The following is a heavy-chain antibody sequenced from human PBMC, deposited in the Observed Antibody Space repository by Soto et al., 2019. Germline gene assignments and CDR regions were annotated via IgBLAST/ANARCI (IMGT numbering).Heavy chain of an antibody. J-gene: IGHJ4*02. CDR3: ASATVPTEY. Sequence: PGGSLRLSCAGSGIPFSTFAMIWARQTPGKRLEWVSYISATGNHTNYLDSVRGRFTISRDNSKNTLYLQMNSLTADDTALYYCASATVPTEYWGPGTLVTVSS. D-gene: IGHD2-21*02. V-gene: IGHV3-23*01. CDR1: GIPFSTFA. CDR2: ISATGNHT.